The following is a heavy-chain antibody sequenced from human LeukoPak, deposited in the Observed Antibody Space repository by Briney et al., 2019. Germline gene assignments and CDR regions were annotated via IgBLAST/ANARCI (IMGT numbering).Heavy chain of an antibody. D-gene: IGHD3-10*01. V-gene: IGHV3-30*18. CDR1: GFTFSNHG. CDR2: ISYDGNNQ. CDR3: AKELLTSGSCFDF. J-gene: IGHJ4*02. Sequence: PGRSLRLSCAASGFTFSNHGMHWVRQAPGKGLEWVTVISYDGNNQYYVDSVKGRFTISRDNSKNTLYLQMNSLRVEDTAVYYCAKELLTSGSCFDFCGQGTLVTVSS.